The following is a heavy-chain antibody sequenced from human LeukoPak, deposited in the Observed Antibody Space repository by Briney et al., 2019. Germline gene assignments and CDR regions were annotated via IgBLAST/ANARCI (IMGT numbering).Heavy chain of an antibody. D-gene: IGHD2-15*01. CDR3: AREAIVVVVAATGWFDP. CDR1: GYTFTSYG. V-gene: IGHV1-18*01. J-gene: IGHJ5*02. CDR2: ISGYNGNT. Sequence: ASVKVSCKASGYTFTSYGISWVRQAPGQGLEGMGWISGYNGNTKYAQKFQGRVSMTTDTSTSTAYMELRSLRSDGTAVYYCAREAIVVVVAATGWFDPWGQGTLVTVSS.